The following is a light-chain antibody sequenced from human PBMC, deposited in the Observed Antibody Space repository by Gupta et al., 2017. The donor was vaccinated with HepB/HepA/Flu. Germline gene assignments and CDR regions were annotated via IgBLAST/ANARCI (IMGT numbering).Light chain of an antibody. Sequence: DIVMTQSPLSLPVTPGEPASISCRSSQSLLHSNGYNYLDWYLQKPGQSPQLLIYLASKRASGVPDRFSGSGSGTDFTLKISRVEAEDVGVYYCKQPLQTPRTFGQGTKVEIK. J-gene: IGKJ1*01. CDR2: LAS. CDR3: KQPLQTPRT. CDR1: QSLLHSNGYNY. V-gene: IGKV2-28*01.